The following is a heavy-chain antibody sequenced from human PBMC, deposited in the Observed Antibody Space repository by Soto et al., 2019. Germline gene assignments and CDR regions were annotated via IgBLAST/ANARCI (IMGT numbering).Heavy chain of an antibody. V-gene: IGHV3-30-3*01. CDR3: ARGTNLDAFDI. CDR1: GFTFSSYA. Sequence: QVQLVESGGGVVQPGRSLRLSCAASGFTFSSYAMHWVRQAPGKGLEWVAVISYDGSNKYYADSVKGRFTISRDNSKNTLYLQMNSLRAEDTAVYYCARGTNLDAFDIWGQGTMVTVSS. D-gene: IGHD1-1*01. J-gene: IGHJ3*02. CDR2: ISYDGSNK.